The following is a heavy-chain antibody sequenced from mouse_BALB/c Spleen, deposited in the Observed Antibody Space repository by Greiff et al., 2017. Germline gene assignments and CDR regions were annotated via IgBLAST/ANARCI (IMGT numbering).Heavy chain of an antibody. CDR1: GFAFSSYD. J-gene: IGHJ4*01. CDR3: ARRRRGGAMDY. V-gene: IGHV5-12-1*01. CDR2: IRSGGGST. Sequence: EVQVVESGGGLVKPGGSLKLSCAASGFAFSSYDMSWVRQTPEKRLEWVAYIRSGGGSTYYPDTVKGRFTISRDNAKNTLYLQMSSLKSEDTAMYYCARRRRGGAMDYWGQGTSVTVSS.